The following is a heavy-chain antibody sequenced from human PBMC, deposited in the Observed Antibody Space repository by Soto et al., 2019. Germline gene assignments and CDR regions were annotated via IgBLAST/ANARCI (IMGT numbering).Heavy chain of an antibody. CDR1: GFSLSNARMG. CDR2: IFSNDEK. D-gene: IGHD3-16*02. CDR3: ARIVGPPPYIWGSYRSEKIMAPYYYYMDV. V-gene: IGHV2-26*01. Sequence: VSGPTLVNPTETLTLTCTVSGFSLSNARMGVSWIRQPPGKALEWLAHIFSNDEKSYSTSLKSRLTISKDTSKSQVVLTMTNMDPVDTATYYCARIVGPPPYIWGSYRSEKIMAPYYYYMDVWGKGTKVTV. J-gene: IGHJ6*03.